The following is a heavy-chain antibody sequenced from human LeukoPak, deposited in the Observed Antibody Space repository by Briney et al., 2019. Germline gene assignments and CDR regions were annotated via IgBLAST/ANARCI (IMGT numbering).Heavy chain of an antibody. Sequence: ASVKVSCKASGGTFSSYAISWLRQAPGQGLEWMGGIIPIFGTANYAQKFQGRVTITTDESTSTAYLELSSLRSEATDVYYCARQEDNWYAFDIWGQGTMVTVSS. CDR1: GGTFSSYA. J-gene: IGHJ3*02. CDR3: ARQEDNWYAFDI. V-gene: IGHV1-69*05. D-gene: IGHD1-1*01. CDR2: IIPIFGTA.